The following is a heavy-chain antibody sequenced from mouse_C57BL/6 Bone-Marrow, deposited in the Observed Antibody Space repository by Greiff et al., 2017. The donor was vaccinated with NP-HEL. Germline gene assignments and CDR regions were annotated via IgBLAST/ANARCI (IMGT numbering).Heavy chain of an antibody. Sequence: VQLQQSGAELVKPGASVKLSCTASGFNIKDYYMHWVKQRTEQGLAWIGRIDPEDGETKYAPKFQGKATITADTSSNTAYLQLSSLTSEDTAVYYCARPLYYGNYGGAYWGQGTLVTVSA. CDR3: ARPLYYGNYGGAY. J-gene: IGHJ3*01. D-gene: IGHD2-1*01. V-gene: IGHV14-2*01. CDR1: GFNIKDYY. CDR2: IDPEDGET.